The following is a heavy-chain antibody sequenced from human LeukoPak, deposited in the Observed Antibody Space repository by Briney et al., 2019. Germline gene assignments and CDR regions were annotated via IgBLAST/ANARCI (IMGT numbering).Heavy chain of an antibody. V-gene: IGHV4-34*01. CDR2: INHSGST. CDR1: GGSFSGYY. D-gene: IGHD2-2*01. J-gene: IGHJ6*02. CDR3: ARGRYCSSTSCYGRYYYYYGMDV. Sequence: SETLSLICAVYGGSFSGYYWSWIRQPPGKGLEWIGEINHSGSTNYNPSLKSRVTISVDTSKNQFSLKPSSVTAADTAVYYCARGRYCSSTSCYGRYYYYYGMDVWGQGTTVTVSS.